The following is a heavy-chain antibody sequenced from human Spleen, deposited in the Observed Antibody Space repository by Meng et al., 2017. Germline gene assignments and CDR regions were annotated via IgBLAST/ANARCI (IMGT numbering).Heavy chain of an antibody. CDR1: GFYFNNAW. Sequence: EVHLVESVGVLVKPGGSLRLSCAASGFYFNNAWMSWVRQAPGKGLEWVGRIKSNTDGGTAEYAAPVTGRFTISRDDSKSTLYLQMSGLRIDDTGVYYCTWDDKAVSDYWGQGTLVTVSS. CDR3: TWDDKAVSDY. CDR2: IKSNTDGGTA. D-gene: IGHD3-9*01. V-gene: IGHV3-15*01. J-gene: IGHJ4*02.